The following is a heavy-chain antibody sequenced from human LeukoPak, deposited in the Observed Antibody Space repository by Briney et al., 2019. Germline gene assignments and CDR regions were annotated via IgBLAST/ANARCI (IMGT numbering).Heavy chain of an antibody. V-gene: IGHV3-53*04. CDR3: ASRDSSGYYALRDY. Sequence: PGGSLRLSCAASGFTVSSNYMSWVRQAPGKGLEWVSVIYSGGSTYYADSVKGRFTISRHNSKNTLYLQMNSLRAEDTAVYYCASRDSSGYYALRDYWGQGTLVTVSS. J-gene: IGHJ4*02. CDR2: IYSGGST. CDR1: GFTVSSNY. D-gene: IGHD3-22*01.